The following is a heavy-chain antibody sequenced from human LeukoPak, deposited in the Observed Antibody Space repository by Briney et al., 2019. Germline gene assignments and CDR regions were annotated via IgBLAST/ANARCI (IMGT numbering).Heavy chain of an antibody. CDR2: ISTLSGTI. Sequence: PGGSLRLSCTASGFTFTSYSMHWVRQAPAKGLEWISYISTLSGTIFYADSVKGRFTISRDNAKNSLFLQMDSLRDEDTAVYYCARDLGRSGHYQGWFDPWGQGTLVTVSS. CDR1: GFTFTSYS. J-gene: IGHJ5*02. D-gene: IGHD3-22*01. CDR3: ARDLGRSGHYQGWFDP. V-gene: IGHV3-48*02.